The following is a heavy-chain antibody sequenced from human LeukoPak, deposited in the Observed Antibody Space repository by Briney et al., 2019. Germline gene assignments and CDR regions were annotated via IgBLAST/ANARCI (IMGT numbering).Heavy chain of an antibody. Sequence: GGSLRLSCAASGFTFSSYAMSWVRQAPGKGLEWVSGISASGGVTYSAESVRGRFTISRDNSKNTLYLQMNNLRVDDTAAYYCATISGSFEYLDYWGQGTLVTVSS. V-gene: IGHV3-23*01. J-gene: IGHJ4*02. CDR3: ATISGSFEYLDY. D-gene: IGHD1-26*01. CDR2: ISASGGVT. CDR1: GFTFSSYA.